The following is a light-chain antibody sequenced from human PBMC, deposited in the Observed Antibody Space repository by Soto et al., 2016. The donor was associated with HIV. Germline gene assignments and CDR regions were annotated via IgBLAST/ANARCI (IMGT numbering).Light chain of an antibody. CDR2: LAS. CDR1: QDINNY. J-gene: IGKJ4*01. V-gene: IGKV1-9*01. CDR3: QQLDDYPVT. Sequence: DIQLTQSPSFLSASMGDRVTITCRASQDINNYLAWYQQKPGKAPKLLISLASTLQSGVPSRFSGSGSGTQFTLTVSSLQPDDFATYYCQQLDDYPVTFGRRTKVE.